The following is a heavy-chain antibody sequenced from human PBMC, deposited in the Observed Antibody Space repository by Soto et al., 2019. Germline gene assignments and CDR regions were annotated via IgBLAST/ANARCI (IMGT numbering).Heavy chain of an antibody. CDR1: GDSVSSNTAA. V-gene: IGHV6-1*01. Sequence: QVQLQQSGPGLVKPSQTLSLTCAISGDSVSSNTAAWNWIRQSPSRGLEWLGRTYYRSKWYNDYAGSLKSPITINANTSKNQFSLQLNAVTPEDKAVYYCARDRAYGDYGFDPWGQGTLVTVSS. D-gene: IGHD4-17*01. CDR2: TYYRSKWYN. CDR3: ARDRAYGDYGFDP. J-gene: IGHJ5*02.